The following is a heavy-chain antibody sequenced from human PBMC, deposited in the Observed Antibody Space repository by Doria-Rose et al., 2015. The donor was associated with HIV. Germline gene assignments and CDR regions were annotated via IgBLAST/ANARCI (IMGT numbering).Heavy chain of an antibody. CDR3: ARIKSSRWYHKYYFDF. J-gene: IGHJ4*02. D-gene: IGHD6-13*01. CDR2: IFSDDER. CDR1: GVSLSGPGMG. V-gene: IGHV2-26*01. Sequence: QVQLVESGPVLVKPTETLTLTCTVSGVSLSGPGMGVSWIRQPPGKALEWLANIFSDDERSNKPSLKSRLTISRGTSNSQVVLTMTDMDPGDTATYYCARIKSSRWYHKYYFDFWGQGTLVIVSA.